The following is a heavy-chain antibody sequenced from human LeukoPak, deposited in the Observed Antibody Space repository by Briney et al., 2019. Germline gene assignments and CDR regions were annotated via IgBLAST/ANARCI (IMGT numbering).Heavy chain of an antibody. Sequence: SETLSLTCTVSGGSISSSSYYWGWIRQPPGKGLEWIGSIYYSGSTYYNPSLKSRFTISVDTSKNQFSLKLSSVTAADTAVYYCARGSSSWIEYFQHWGQGTLVTVSS. V-gene: IGHV4-39*07. D-gene: IGHD6-13*01. J-gene: IGHJ1*01. CDR3: ARGSSSWIEYFQH. CDR2: IYYSGST. CDR1: GGSISSSSYY.